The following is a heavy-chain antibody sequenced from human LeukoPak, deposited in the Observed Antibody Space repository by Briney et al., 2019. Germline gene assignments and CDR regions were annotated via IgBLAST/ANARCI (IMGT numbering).Heavy chain of an antibody. CDR3: ARDRAYSDAFDY. V-gene: IGHV4-4*07. CDR1: GGSISSYY. Sequence: PSETLSLTCTVSGGSISSYYWSWIRQPAGKGLEWIGRIYTSGSTNYNPSLKSRVTISIDTSKNQFSLKLNSVTAADTAVYYCARDRAYSDAFDYWGQGTMVTVSS. CDR2: IYTSGST. D-gene: IGHD5-18*01. J-gene: IGHJ4*02.